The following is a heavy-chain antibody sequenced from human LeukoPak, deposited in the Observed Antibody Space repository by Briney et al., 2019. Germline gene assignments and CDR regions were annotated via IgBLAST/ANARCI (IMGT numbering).Heavy chain of an antibody. Sequence: SETLSLTCTLSVGSQRIRNYDRGWIRQPPGKGLEWIGGIYHTGNTHYNPSLKSRVTISVDTSKNQLSLRLNSVTAADTALYYCTLGRELDYWGQGILVTVSS. CDR3: TLGRELDY. V-gene: IGHV4-39*01. CDR1: VGSQRIRNYD. CDR2: IYHTGNT. J-gene: IGHJ4*02. D-gene: IGHD1-26*01.